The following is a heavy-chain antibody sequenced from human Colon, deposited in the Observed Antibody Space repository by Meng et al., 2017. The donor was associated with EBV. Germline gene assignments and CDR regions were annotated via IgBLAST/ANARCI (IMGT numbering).Heavy chain of an antibody. Sequence: HGHRREAGPVLAKPSQNLSRTCADSAVTITSDAYYWSWIRQSPGRALEWIGKINHSRSNNYNPSHKSRVTISVETSKNQFSLNLSSVTATDTAVYYCARGYMVRGLIHPFAYWGQGTLVTVSS. V-gene: IGHV4-30-4*01. D-gene: IGHD3-10*01. CDR1: AVTITSDAYY. J-gene: IGHJ4*02. CDR2: INHSRSN. CDR3: ARGYMVRGLIHPFAY.